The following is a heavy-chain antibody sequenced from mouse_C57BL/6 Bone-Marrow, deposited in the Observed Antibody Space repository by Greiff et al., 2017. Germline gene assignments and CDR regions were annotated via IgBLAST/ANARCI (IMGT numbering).Heavy chain of an antibody. CDR1: GFTFSDFY. CDR3: ARVAWDWYFDV. V-gene: IGHV7-1*01. Sequence: EVMLVESGGGLVQSGRSLRLSCATSGFTFSDFYMEWVRQAPGKGLEWIAASRNKANDYTTEYSASVKGRFIVSRDTSQSILYLQMNALRAEDTAIYYCARVAWDWYFDVWGTGTTVTVSS. CDR2: SRNKANDYTT. J-gene: IGHJ1*03.